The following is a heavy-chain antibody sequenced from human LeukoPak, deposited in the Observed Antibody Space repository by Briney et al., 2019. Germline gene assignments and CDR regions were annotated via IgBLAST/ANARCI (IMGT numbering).Heavy chain of an antibody. CDR1: GFTFNNNA. Sequence: GRSLSLSCATSGFTFNNNAMSWVRQAPGKRLEWVSAINGGGDATEYADSVKGRFTISRDNSKNTLYLQMNSLRPEDTAVYYCARCTASCYANAFDVWGQGTLLTVSS. J-gene: IGHJ3*01. V-gene: IGHV3-23*01. CDR2: INGGGDAT. CDR3: ARCTASCYANAFDV. D-gene: IGHD2-2*01.